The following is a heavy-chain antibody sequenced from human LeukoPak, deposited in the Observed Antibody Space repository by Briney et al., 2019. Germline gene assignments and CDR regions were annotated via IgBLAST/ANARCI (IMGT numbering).Heavy chain of an antibody. CDR1: GFIFRSHG. CDR3: ARVRGPTVTTMYFDY. V-gene: IGHV3-48*04. CDR2: ISPGGNTI. Sequence: GGSLRLSCAGSGFIFRSHGMISVRQAPGRGLEWVSYISPGGNTIYYADSMKGRFTVSRDDAKNSLSLHMNSLRAEDTAVYYCARVRGPTVTTMYFDYWGQGTLVTVSS. D-gene: IGHD4-17*01. J-gene: IGHJ4*02.